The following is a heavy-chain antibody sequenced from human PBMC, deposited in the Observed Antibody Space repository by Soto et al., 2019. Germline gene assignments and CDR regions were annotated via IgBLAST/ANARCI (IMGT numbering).Heavy chain of an antibody. CDR3: ARPYSSSSWFDP. D-gene: IGHD6-6*01. CDR2: ISGSGRTI. J-gene: IGHJ5*02. CDR1: GFTFNDYY. V-gene: IGHV3-11*01. Sequence: QVQLVESGGGLVKPGGSLRLSCAASGFTFNDYYMTWIRLAPGKGLEWVSHISGSGRTICYADSVKGRFTISRDNDKNSLFLQMNSLRSEDTAIYYCARPYSSSSWFDPWGPGTLVTVSS.